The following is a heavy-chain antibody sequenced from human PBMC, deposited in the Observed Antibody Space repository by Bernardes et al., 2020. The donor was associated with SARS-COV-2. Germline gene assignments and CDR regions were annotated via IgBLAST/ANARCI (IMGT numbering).Heavy chain of an antibody. CDR2: ISSSGSAI. CDR3: ARDSTVVTPSNYYYYGMDV. D-gene: IGHD4-17*01. J-gene: IGHJ6*02. V-gene: IGHV3-11*01. CDR1: GFIFSDYY. Sequence: GGSLRLSCAASGFIFSDYYMSWIRQAPGKGLEWVSYISSSGSAIYYADSVKGRFTISRDNAKNSLYLQMNSLRAEDTAVYYCARDSTVVTPSNYYYYGMDVWGQGTTVTVSS.